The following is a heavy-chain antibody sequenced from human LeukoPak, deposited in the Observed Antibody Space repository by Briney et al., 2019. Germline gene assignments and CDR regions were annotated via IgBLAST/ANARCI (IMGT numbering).Heavy chain of an antibody. V-gene: IGHV5-51*01. CDR1: GYSFTTNW. CDR3: ARQSGAAAGPDY. CDR2: IYPGDSDT. D-gene: IGHD6-13*01. J-gene: IGHJ4*02. Sequence: GLPLQISSNGSGYSFTTNWIGWVRPMPGTGREWMGIIYPGDSDTRYSPSFRGQVTISADKSISTAYLQWSSLKASDTALYYCARQSGAAAGPDYWGQGTLVTVSS.